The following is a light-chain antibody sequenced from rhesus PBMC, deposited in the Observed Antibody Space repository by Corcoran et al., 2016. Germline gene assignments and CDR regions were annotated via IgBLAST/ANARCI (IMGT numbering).Light chain of an antibody. V-gene: IGKV1-22*01. J-gene: IGKJ2*01. Sequence: DIQMTQSPSSLSASVGDTVTITCRASQSISSWLAWYQQKPGKAPKLLIYKASSLQSGVPSRFSGSGSGTDVTLTISSLQSEDFATYYCQQYSSSPPYSFGQGTKVEIK. CDR2: KAS. CDR1: QSISSW. CDR3: QQYSSSPPYS.